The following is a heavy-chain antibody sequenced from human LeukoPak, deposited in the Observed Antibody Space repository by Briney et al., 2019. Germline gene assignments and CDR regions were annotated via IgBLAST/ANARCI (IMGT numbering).Heavy chain of an antibody. CDR3: ATTAFGGRGNVRYYYMDV. CDR2: FDPEDGET. V-gene: IGHV1-24*01. CDR1: GYTLTELS. Sequence: GASVKVSCKVSGYTLTELSMHWVRQAPGKGLEWMGGFDPEDGETIYAQKFQGRVTMTEDTSTDTAYMELSSLRSEDTAVYYCATTAFGGRGNVRYYYMDVWGKGTTVTISS. J-gene: IGHJ6*03. D-gene: IGHD3-10*01.